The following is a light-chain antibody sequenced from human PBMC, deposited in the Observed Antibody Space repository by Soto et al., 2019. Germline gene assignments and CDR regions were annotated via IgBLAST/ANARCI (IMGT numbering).Light chain of an antibody. V-gene: IGKV3-11*01. CDR1: QSVSSY. Sequence: EIVRAHPPGPLFLTKGERATLSCRASQSVSSYLAWYQQKPGQAPRLLIYDASNRATGIPARFSGSGSGTDFTLTISSLEHEDFAVYYCQQRSNWPLTFGGGTKVDIQ. CDR3: QQRSNWPLT. CDR2: DAS. J-gene: IGKJ4*01.